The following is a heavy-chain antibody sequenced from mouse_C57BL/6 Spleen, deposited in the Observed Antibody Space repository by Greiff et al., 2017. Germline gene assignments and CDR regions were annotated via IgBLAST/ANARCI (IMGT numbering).Heavy chain of an antibody. V-gene: IGHV1-15*01. CDR1: GYTFTDYE. CDR2: IDPETGGT. CDR3: TNGGAWFAY. Sequence: VQGVESGAELVRPGASVTLSCKASGYTFTDYEMHWVKQTPVHGLEWIGAIDPETGGTAYNQKFKGKAILTADKSSSTAYMELRSLTSEDSAVYYCTNGGAWFAYWGQGTLVTVSA. J-gene: IGHJ3*01.